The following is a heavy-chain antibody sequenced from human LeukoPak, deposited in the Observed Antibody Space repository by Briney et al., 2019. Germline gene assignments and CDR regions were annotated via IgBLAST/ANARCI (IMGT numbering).Heavy chain of an antibody. D-gene: IGHD3-22*01. V-gene: IGHV1-46*01. CDR3: ARDYYDSSGRPKNVLDI. Sequence: GASVKVSCKASGYTFISYHMHWVRQAPGQGLEWMGMIKPSGGDTSYAQMFQGSVTMTRDMSTSTVYMELSSLRSEDTAVYYCARDYYDSSGRPKNVLDIWGQGTMVTVSS. CDR2: IKPSGGDT. J-gene: IGHJ3*02. CDR1: GYTFISYH.